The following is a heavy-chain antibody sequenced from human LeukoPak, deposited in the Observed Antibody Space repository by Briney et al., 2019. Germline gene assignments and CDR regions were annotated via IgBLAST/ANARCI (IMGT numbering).Heavy chain of an antibody. Sequence: ASVKVSCKASGYTFTSYGISWVRQAPGQGLEWMGWISAYNGNTNYAQKLQGRVTMTTDTSTSTAYMELRSPRSDDTAVYYCARLRITIFGVALIFDYWGQGTLVTVSS. J-gene: IGHJ4*02. CDR3: ARLRITIFGVALIFDY. D-gene: IGHD3-3*01. CDR1: GYTFTSYG. CDR2: ISAYNGNT. V-gene: IGHV1-18*01.